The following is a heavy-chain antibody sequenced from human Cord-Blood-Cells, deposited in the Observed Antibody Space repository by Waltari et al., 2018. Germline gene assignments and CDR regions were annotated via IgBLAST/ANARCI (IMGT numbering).Heavy chain of an antibody. V-gene: IGHV4-34*01. CDR3: ARGGIVVVPAAIYTFDY. CDR1: GGSFSGYY. D-gene: IGHD2-2*01. J-gene: IGHJ4*02. CDR2: INHSGNT. Sequence: QVQLQQWGAGLLKPSETLSLTCAVYGGSFSGYYWSWIRQPPGKGLEWSGEINHSGNTNHHPYLKSRVTISVDTSKYQFSLKLSSGTAADTAVYYCARGGIVVVPAAIYTFDYWGQGTLVTVSS.